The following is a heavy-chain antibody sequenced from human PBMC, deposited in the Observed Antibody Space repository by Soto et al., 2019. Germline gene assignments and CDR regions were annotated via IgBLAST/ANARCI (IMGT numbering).Heavy chain of an antibody. CDR3: ASVRYSYGYRAFDY. J-gene: IGHJ4*02. D-gene: IGHD5-18*01. Sequence: SETLSLTCTVSAGSISSGGYYCSWIRQHPGKGLEWIGYIYYSGSTYYNPSLKSRVTISVDTSKNQFSLKLSSVTAADTAVYYCASVRYSYGYRAFDYWGQGTLVTV. CDR1: AGSISSGGYY. V-gene: IGHV4-31*03. CDR2: IYYSGST.